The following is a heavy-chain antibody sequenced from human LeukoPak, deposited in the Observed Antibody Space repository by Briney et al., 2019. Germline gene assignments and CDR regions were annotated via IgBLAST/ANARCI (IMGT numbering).Heavy chain of an antibody. V-gene: IGHV3-21*01. Sequence: GGSLRLSCAASGFTFSSYSINWVRQAPGKGLECVSSISTSGSHIYYADSVQGRFTISRDNAKNSLYLQMNSLRAEDTAVYYCARESVIRGGHMDVWGKGTTVTVSS. D-gene: IGHD3-10*01. CDR1: GFTFSSYS. CDR2: ISTSGSHI. CDR3: ARESVIRGGHMDV. J-gene: IGHJ6*03.